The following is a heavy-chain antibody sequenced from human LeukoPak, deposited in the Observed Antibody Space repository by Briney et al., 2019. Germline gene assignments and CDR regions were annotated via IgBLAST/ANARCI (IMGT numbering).Heavy chain of an antibody. CDR2: FSGSGGST. CDR1: GFTFSSYA. V-gene: IGHV3-23*01. J-gene: IGHJ4*02. CDR3: AKAPSPGGFDY. Sequence: GGSLRLSCAASGFTFSSYAMSWVRQAPGKGLEWVSSFSGSGGSTYYADSVKGRFTISRDNSKNTLYLQMNSLTDEDTAIYYCAKAPSPGGFDYWGQGTLVTVSS. D-gene: IGHD2-2*01.